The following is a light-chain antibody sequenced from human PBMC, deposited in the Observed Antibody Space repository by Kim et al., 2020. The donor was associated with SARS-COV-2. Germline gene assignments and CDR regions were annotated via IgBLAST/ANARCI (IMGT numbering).Light chain of an antibody. CDR1: QSINSW. Sequence: GDRVTITCRASQSINSWLAWYQQKPGKAPKLLIYDASSLESGVPSRFSGSRSGTEFTLTISSLQPDDFAIYYCQQYNRYSLTFGGGTKLEIK. V-gene: IGKV1-5*01. CDR2: DAS. CDR3: QQYNRYSLT. J-gene: IGKJ4*01.